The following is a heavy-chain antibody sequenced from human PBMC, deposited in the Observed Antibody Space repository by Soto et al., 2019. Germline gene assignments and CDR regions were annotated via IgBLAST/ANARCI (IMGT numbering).Heavy chain of an antibody. V-gene: IGHV4-4*07. CDR1: GGPITGYH. Sequence: QVQLQESGPGLVKPSETLSLTCTVSGGPITGYHWTWIRQPAGKGLQRLGRSYSSGTINHNPSLKSRVTMSVDTSNNQISLRLTSVTAADTAVYYCARNALSALDVWGQGTTVTVS. CDR3: ARNALSALDV. J-gene: IGHJ6*02. CDR2: SYSSGTI. D-gene: IGHD1-1*01.